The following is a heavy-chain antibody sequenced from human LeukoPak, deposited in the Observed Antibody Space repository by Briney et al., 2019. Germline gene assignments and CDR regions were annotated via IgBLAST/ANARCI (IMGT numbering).Heavy chain of an antibody. J-gene: IGHJ4*02. CDR2: IYSGGST. D-gene: IGHD4/OR15-4a*01. V-gene: IGHV3-53*01. CDR3: AKDPGAFPYFFGS. CDR1: GFTVSSNY. Sequence: GGSLRLSCAASGFTVSSNYMSWVRQAPGKGLEWVSVIYSGGSTSYADSVKGRFTISRDNSKNTLYLQMNNLRVEDTAVYYCAKDPGAFPYFFGSWGQGILVSVSS.